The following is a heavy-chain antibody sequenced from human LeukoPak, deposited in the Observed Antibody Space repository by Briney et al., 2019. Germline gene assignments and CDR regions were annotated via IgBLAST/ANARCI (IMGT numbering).Heavy chain of an antibody. CDR2: ISGGGGAT. V-gene: IGHV3-23*01. Sequence: PGGPLRLSCAASGFTFSSYGMSWVRQAPGERLEWVSTISGGGGATYYTDSVKGRFTISRDNSKNTLYLQMNSLRVEDTAVYYCAKLRDYGGTLTGFDYGGQGTQVTVSS. J-gene: IGHJ4*02. D-gene: IGHD4-23*01. CDR1: GFTFSSYG. CDR3: AKLRDYGGTLTGFDY.